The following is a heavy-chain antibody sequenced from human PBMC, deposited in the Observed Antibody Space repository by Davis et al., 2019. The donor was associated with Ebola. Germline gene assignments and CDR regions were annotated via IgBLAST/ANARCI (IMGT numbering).Heavy chain of an antibody. CDR2: ISGNTIRS. V-gene: IGHV3-23*01. J-gene: IGHJ2*01. D-gene: IGHD2-21*02. CDR1: GFIFSNSA. CDR3: VRDPALVVTGGGWFFGL. Sequence: GESLKISCAASGFIFSNSAMSWVRQAQGKGLEWVSVISGNTIRSFYADSVKGRFTISRDNSKSMLYLQMNSLRAEDTAVYYCVRDPALVVTGGGWFFGLWGRGTLVTVSS.